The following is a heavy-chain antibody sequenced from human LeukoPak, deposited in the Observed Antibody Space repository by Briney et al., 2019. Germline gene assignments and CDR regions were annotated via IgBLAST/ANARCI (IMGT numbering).Heavy chain of an antibody. Sequence: GGSLRLSCAASGFTFSSYAMHWVRQAPGKGLEYVSAISSNGGSTYYANSVKGRFTISRDNSKNTLYLQMGSLRAEDMAVYYCARDTDSSLQENDAFDIWGQGTMVTVSS. CDR3: ARDTDSSLQENDAFDI. V-gene: IGHV3-64*01. D-gene: IGHD4-11*01. CDR2: ISSNGGST. J-gene: IGHJ3*02. CDR1: GFTFSSYA.